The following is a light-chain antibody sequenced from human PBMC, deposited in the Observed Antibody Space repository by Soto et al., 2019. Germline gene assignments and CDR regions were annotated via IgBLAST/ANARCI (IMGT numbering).Light chain of an antibody. CDR3: YSYTPSSPYV. CDR1: SSDVGGYHY. J-gene: IGLJ1*01. CDR2: DVS. Sequence: QSALTQPASVSGSPGQSITISCTGTSSDVGGYHYVSWYQQHPAKVPKLMIYDVSNRPSGVSDRFSGSKSGNTASLTISGLQAEDEADYYCYSYTPSSPYVCGTGTKVTVL. V-gene: IGLV2-14*01.